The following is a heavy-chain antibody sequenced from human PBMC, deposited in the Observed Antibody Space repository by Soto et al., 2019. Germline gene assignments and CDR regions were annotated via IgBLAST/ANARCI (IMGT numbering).Heavy chain of an antibody. CDR2: IIPIFGTA. J-gene: IGHJ6*02. Sequence: SVKVSCKASGGTFSSYAISWVRQAPGQGLEWMGGIIPIFGTANYAQKFQGRVTITADESTSTAYMELSSLRSEDTAVYYCASASITMILVATYGMEFWGHGIKVTVSS. CDR3: ASASITMILVATYGMEF. CDR1: GGTFSSYA. V-gene: IGHV1-69*13. D-gene: IGHD3-22*01.